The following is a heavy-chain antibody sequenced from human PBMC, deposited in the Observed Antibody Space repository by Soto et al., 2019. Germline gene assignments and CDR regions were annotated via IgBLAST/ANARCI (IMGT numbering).Heavy chain of an antibody. V-gene: IGHV1-69*13. D-gene: IGHD1-26*01. CDR2: IIPIFGTA. CDR3: ALGARRPDAFDI. Sequence: SVKVSCKASGGTFSSYAISWVRQAPGQGLEWMGGIIPIFGTANYAQKFQGRVTITADESTSTAYMELSSLRSEDTAVYYCALGARRPDAFDIWGQGTMVTVSS. J-gene: IGHJ3*02. CDR1: GGTFSSYA.